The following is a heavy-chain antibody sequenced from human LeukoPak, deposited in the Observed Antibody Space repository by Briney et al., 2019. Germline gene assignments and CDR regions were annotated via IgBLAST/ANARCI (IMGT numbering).Heavy chain of an antibody. Sequence: GGSLRLSCAVSGFTFSSYWMSWVRQAPGKGLEWVANIKQDGSEKNYVDSVKGRVTISRDNAKNSLYLQMNSLRAEDTAVYYCVRGKKPGWDMSYFDYWGQGILVTVSS. D-gene: IGHD1-14*01. V-gene: IGHV3-7*01. CDR2: IKQDGSEK. CDR3: VRGKKPGWDMSYFDY. J-gene: IGHJ4*02. CDR1: GFTFSSYW.